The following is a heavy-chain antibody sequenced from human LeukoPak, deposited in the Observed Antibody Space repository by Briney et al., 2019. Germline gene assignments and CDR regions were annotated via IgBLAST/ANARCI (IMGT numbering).Heavy chain of an antibody. J-gene: IGHJ4*02. CDR1: GGSISTYF. CDR2: IYYSGIT. CDR3: ARRAAYGIDS. Sequence: PSETLSLTCTVSGGSISTYFWTWIRQPPGKGLEWIGYIYYSGITNYNPSLKSRVTMSLDTSKKQFSLKLSSVTAADTAAYYCARRAAYGIDSWGQGTLVTVSS. V-gene: IGHV4-59*01. D-gene: IGHD4-17*01.